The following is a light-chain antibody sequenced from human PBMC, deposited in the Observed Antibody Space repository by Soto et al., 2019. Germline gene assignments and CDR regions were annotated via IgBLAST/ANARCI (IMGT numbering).Light chain of an antibody. Sequence: DIVMTQSPDSLAVSLGERPTINCKSSQSVLYSSNNKNYLAWYQQKPGQPPKLLIYWASTRESGVPDRFSGSGSGTDFTLTISSLQAEDVAVYYCQQYYSTPPTFGRGTKLEIK. CDR3: QQYYSTPPT. V-gene: IGKV4-1*01. CDR1: QSVLYSSNNKNY. CDR2: WAS. J-gene: IGKJ2*01.